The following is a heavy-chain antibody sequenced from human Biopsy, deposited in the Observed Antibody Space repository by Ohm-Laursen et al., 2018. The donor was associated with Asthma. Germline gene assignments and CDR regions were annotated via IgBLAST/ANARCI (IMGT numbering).Heavy chain of an antibody. J-gene: IGHJ2*01. CDR3: ARAVSSSSYWYFDL. Sequence: TLSLTCIVSGDAMSTSGSYWGWIRQSPGKGLEWIGGIYYRGRTYYNPSLESRVTISADQSKNHFSLKVPSGTAADTAVYYCARAVSSSSYWYFDLWGRGDLVTVSS. D-gene: IGHD6-6*01. V-gene: IGHV4-39*02. CDR2: IYYRGRT. CDR1: GDAMSTSGSY.